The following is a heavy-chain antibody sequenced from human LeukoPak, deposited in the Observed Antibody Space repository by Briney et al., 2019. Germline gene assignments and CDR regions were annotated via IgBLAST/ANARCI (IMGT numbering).Heavy chain of an antibody. CDR3: ARGRSGSYPPGMY. CDR1: GFSVSSNY. CDR2: IYSGGST. Sequence: GGSLRLSCAASGFSVSSNYMSWVRQAPGKGLEWVSVIYSGGSTYYADSVKGRFTISRDNSKNTLYLQMNNLGAEDTAVYYCARGRSGSYPPGMYWGQGTLVTVSS. J-gene: IGHJ4*02. V-gene: IGHV3-53*01. D-gene: IGHD1-26*01.